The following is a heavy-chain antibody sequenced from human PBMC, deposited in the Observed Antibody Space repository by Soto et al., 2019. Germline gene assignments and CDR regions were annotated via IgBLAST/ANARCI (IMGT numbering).Heavy chain of an antibody. CDR3: ARGPSLNYGPDY. CDR1: GGTFSSYA. V-gene: IGHV1-69*01. CDR2: IIPIFGTA. D-gene: IGHD3-10*01. J-gene: IGHJ4*02. Sequence: QVQLVQSGAEVKKPGSSVKVSCKASGGTFSSYAISWVRQAPGQGLEWMGGIIPIFGTANYAQXFQGRVTXXXXXXXXXXXXXXSSLRSEDTAVYYCARGPSLNYGPDYWGQGTLVTVSS.